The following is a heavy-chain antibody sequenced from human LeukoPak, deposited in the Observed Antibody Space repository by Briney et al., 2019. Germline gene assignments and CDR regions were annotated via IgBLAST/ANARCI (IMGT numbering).Heavy chain of an antibody. V-gene: IGHV3-23*01. D-gene: IGHD3-22*01. CDR1: GFTFSTSW. CDR3: AKDKVYYYESSGYLDY. CDR2: ISGSGGTT. Sequence: GGSLRLSCAASGFTFSTSWMSWVRQAPGKGLEWVSGISGSGGTTYYADSVKGRFTISRDKSKNTLYLQMNSLRAEDTAIYYCAKDKVYYYESSGYLDYWGQGTLVTVSS. J-gene: IGHJ4*02.